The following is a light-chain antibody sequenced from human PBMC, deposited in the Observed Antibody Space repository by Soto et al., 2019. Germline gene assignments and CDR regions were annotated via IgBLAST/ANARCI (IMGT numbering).Light chain of an antibody. CDR3: LQFDNSPLYT. V-gene: IGKV3-20*01. Sequence: EIVLTQSPGTLSLSPEERATLSCRASQSVSSSSLAWYQLKPGQAPRLLIYGASSRATGIPDRFSGSGSGTDFSLTISRLQPEDFAVYYCLQFDNSPLYTFGQGTKLEIK. J-gene: IGKJ2*01. CDR1: QSVSSSS. CDR2: GAS.